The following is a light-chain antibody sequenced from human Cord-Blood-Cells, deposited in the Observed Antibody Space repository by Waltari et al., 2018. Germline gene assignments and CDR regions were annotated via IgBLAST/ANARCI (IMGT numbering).Light chain of an antibody. Sequence: TQSPSSLSASVGDRVTITCRASQSVSSSYLAWYQQKPGQAPRHLIYGASSRATGIPDRFSGGGSGTDFTLTISRLEPEDFAVYYCQQYGSSPLTFCGGTKVEIK. CDR3: QQYGSSPLT. V-gene: IGKV3-20*01. J-gene: IGKJ4*01. CDR1: QSVSSSY. CDR2: GAS.